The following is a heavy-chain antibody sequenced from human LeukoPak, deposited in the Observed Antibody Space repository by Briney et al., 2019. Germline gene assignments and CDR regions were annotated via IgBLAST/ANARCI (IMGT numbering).Heavy chain of an antibody. Sequence: GGSLRLSCAASGFTFSSYAMHWVRQAPGKGLEWVAVISYDGSNKYYADSVKGRFTISRDNSKNTLYLQMNSLRAEDTAVYYCARDRPSGSGSSFSLGMDVWGQGTTVTVSS. CDR1: GFTFSSYA. D-gene: IGHD3-10*01. CDR3: ARDRPSGSGSSFSLGMDV. CDR2: ISYDGSNK. V-gene: IGHV3-30-3*01. J-gene: IGHJ6*02.